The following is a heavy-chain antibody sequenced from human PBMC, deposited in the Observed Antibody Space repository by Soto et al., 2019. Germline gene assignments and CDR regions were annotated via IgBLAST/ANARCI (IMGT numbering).Heavy chain of an antibody. J-gene: IGHJ4*02. Sequence: SETLSLTYTVSGGSISSYYWSWIRQPPGKGLEWIGYIYYSGSTNYNPSLKSRVTISVDTSKNQFSLKLSSVTAADTAVYYCARGYDYIWGSYRPYYFDYWGQGTLVTVSS. CDR3: ARGYDYIWGSYRPYYFDY. CDR1: GGSISSYY. D-gene: IGHD3-16*02. CDR2: IYYSGST. V-gene: IGHV4-59*01.